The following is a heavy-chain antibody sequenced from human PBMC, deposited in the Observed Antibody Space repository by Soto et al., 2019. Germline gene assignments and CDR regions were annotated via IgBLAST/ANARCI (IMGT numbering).Heavy chain of an antibody. Sequence: SETLSLTCTVSGGSISSYYWSWIRQPPGKGLEWIGYIYYSGSTNYNPSLKSRVTISVDTSKNQFSLKLSSVTAADTAVYYCARDYCSGGSCYRDWFDPWGQGTLVTISS. CDR1: GGSISSYY. V-gene: IGHV4-59*01. CDR2: IYYSGST. J-gene: IGHJ5*02. D-gene: IGHD2-15*01. CDR3: ARDYCSGGSCYRDWFDP.